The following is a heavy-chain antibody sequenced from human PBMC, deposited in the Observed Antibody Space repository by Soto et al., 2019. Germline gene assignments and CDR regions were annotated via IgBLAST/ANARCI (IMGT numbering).Heavy chain of an antibody. Sequence: SETLSLTCAVSGGSISSSNWWSWVRQPPGKGLEWIGEIYHSGSTNYNPSLKSRVTISVDKSKNQFSLKLSSVTAADTAVYYCARDLGYGDFYYYYGMDVWGQGTTVTVSS. J-gene: IGHJ6*02. V-gene: IGHV4-4*02. CDR3: ARDLGYGDFYYYYGMDV. CDR1: GGSISSSNW. D-gene: IGHD4-17*01. CDR2: IYHSGST.